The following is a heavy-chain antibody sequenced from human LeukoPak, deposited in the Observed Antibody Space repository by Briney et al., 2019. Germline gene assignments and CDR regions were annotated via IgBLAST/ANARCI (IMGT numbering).Heavy chain of an antibody. CDR2: IWYDGSNK. Sequence: GGSLRLSCAASGFTFSSYGMHWVRQAPGKGLEWVAVIWYDGSNKYYADSVKGRFTISRDNSKNTLYLQMNSLRAEDTAVYYCARGYSCGHDAFDIWGQGTMVTVSS. D-gene: IGHD5-18*01. J-gene: IGHJ3*02. V-gene: IGHV3-33*01. CDR1: GFTFSSYG. CDR3: ARGYSCGHDAFDI.